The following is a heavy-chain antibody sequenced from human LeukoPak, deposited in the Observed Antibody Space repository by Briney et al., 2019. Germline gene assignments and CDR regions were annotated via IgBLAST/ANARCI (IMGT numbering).Heavy chain of an antibody. Sequence: ASVTVSCKASGYTFTSYGISWVRQAPGQGLEWMGWISAYNGNTNYAQKLQGRVTMTTDTSTSTAYMELRSLRSDDTAVYYCARDWLPYYDFWSGYYYFDYWGQGTLVTVSS. CDR2: ISAYNGNT. CDR1: GYTFTSYG. D-gene: IGHD3-3*01. J-gene: IGHJ4*02. CDR3: ARDWLPYYDFWSGYYYFDY. V-gene: IGHV1-18*01.